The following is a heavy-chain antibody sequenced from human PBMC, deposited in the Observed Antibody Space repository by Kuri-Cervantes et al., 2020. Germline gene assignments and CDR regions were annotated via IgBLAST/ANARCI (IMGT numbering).Heavy chain of an antibody. CDR2: ISGSGGST. CDR3: AKGLHYDSSGYYYY. V-gene: IGHV3-23*01. CDR1: GFTFSSYA. D-gene: IGHD3-22*01. J-gene: IGHJ4*02. Sequence: GGSLRLSCAASGFTFSSYAMSWVRQAPGKGLEWVSAISGSGGSTYYADSVKGRFTISRDNSKNTLYLQMNSLRAEDTDVYYWAKGLHYDSSGYYYYWGQGTLVTVSS.